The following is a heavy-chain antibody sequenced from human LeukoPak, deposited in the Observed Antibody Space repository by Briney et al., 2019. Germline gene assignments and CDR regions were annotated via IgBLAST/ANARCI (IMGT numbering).Heavy chain of an antibody. J-gene: IGHJ3*02. V-gene: IGHV4-59*08. CDR3: ARRNFFGI. CDR2: IYSSGNT. Sequence: SETLSLTCTVSGGSISGDHWNWIRQPPGKGLEWIGYIYSSGNTNYNPSLKSRVTISVDMSKNQFSLKLSSVTAADTAVYYCARRNFFGIWGKGTMVSVS. CDR1: GGSISGDH. D-gene: IGHD2/OR15-2a*01.